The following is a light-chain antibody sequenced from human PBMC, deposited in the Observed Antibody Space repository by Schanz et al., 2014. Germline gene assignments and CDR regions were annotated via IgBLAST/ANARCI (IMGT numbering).Light chain of an antibody. Sequence: EIVMTQSPATLSVSPGQSATLSCRASQSIGNNLAWYQQKPGQAPGVLIYGASTRATGIPDRFSGSGSGTDFTLTISSLQAEDVAVYYCQHYYNWPRTFGQGTKVEIK. J-gene: IGKJ1*01. V-gene: IGKV3-15*01. CDR3: QHYYNWPRT. CDR2: GAS. CDR1: QSIGNN.